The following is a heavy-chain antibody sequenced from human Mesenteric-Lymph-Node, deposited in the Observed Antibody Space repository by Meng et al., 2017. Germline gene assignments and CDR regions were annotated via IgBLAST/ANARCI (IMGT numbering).Heavy chain of an antibody. CDR1: GGSISSGGY. V-gene: IGHV4-31*03. D-gene: IGHD4-23*01. CDR3: ARSNSGHFDH. Sequence: SETLSLTCTVSGGSISSGGYWTWIRQYPGKGLEWIGYIYYSGSTYYNPSLKSRVTISVDTSKNQFSLKLSSVTAADTAVYYCARSNSGHFDHWGQGTLVTVSS. J-gene: IGHJ4*02. CDR2: IYYSGST.